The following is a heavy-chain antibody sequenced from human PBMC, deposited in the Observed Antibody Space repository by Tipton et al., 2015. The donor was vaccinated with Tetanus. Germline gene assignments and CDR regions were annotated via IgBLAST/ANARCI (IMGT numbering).Heavy chain of an antibody. Sequence: QSGAEVKKPGASVKVSCKASGYTFTSFGINWVRQAPGQGLEWMGWINTDKGSTNYAQNLQGRVIMTTDTSTLTAYTELRSLRSDDTAVYYCARGGTMDYWGQGTLVTVSA. CDR1: GYTFTSFG. J-gene: IGHJ4*02. CDR2: INTDKGST. CDR3: ARGGTMDY. V-gene: IGHV1-18*01. D-gene: IGHD1-1*01.